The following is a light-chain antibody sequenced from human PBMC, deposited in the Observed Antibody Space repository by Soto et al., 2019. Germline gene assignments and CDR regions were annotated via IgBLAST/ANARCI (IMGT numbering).Light chain of an antibody. Sequence: QSVLTQPPSASGTPGQRVTISCSGTSSNIGTYTVNWYQQLPGTAPKLLIYTDYQRPSGVPDRFSGSKSGTSASLAINGLHSEDEADYYCASWDDNLNGGVFGGGTQVTFL. CDR3: ASWDDNLNGGV. V-gene: IGLV1-44*01. CDR1: SSNIGTYT. J-gene: IGLJ3*02. CDR2: TDY.